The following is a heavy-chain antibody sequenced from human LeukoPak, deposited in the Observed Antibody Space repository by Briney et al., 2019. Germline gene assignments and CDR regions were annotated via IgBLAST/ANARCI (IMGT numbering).Heavy chain of an antibody. V-gene: IGHV3-30*04. D-gene: IGHD3-22*01. J-gene: IGHJ4*02. Sequence: QPGGSLRLSCAVSGFTFRSYAMHWVRQAPGKGLEWVAVISNDGSIKDYADSVKGRFTISRDNSKNTLFLQMNSLRAEDTAVYYCAKISGYYPFDYWGQGTLVTVSS. CDR1: GFTFRSYA. CDR2: ISNDGSIK. CDR3: AKISGYYPFDY.